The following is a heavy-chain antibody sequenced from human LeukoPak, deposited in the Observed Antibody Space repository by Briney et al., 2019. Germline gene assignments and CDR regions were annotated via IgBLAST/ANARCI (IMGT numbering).Heavy chain of an antibody. V-gene: IGHV4-4*09. J-gene: IGHJ4*02. CDR3: TRGFLQIDY. CDR1: GGSISNYF. Sequence: PSETLSLTCTVSGGSISNYFWTWIRQPPGKGLEWIGYIYTSGTTNYNPSLESRVTMSVDTSKNQISLRLNSVTATDTAVYYCTRGFLQIDYWGQGTLVTVSS. CDR2: IYTSGTT.